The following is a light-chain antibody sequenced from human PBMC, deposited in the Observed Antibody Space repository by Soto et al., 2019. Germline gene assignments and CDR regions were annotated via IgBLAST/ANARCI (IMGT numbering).Light chain of an antibody. CDR3: QQYNNWPTWT. CDR2: GAS. Sequence: EIVMTQSPATLSVSPGERATLSCRASQSVSSNLAWYQQKPGQALRLLIYGASTRATGIPARFSGSGSGTEFTLTISSLQSEDFAVYYCQQYNNWPTWTFGQGTKVEMK. J-gene: IGKJ1*01. CDR1: QSVSSN. V-gene: IGKV3-15*01.